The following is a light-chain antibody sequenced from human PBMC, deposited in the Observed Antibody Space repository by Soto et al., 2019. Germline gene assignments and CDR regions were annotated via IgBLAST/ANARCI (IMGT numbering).Light chain of an antibody. J-gene: IGKJ4*01. CDR3: QQRSNWPPLT. CDR1: QSVSSSY. V-gene: IGKV3D-20*02. CDR2: GAS. Sequence: EIVLTQSPGTLSLSPGERATLSCRAIQSVSSSYLAWYQQKPGQAPRLLIYGASSRATGIPDRFSGSGSGTDFTLTISRLEPEDFAVYYCQQRSNWPPLTFGGGTKVEIK.